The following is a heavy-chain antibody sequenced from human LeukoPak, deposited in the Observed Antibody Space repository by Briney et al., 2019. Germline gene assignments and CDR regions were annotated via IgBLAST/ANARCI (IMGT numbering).Heavy chain of an antibody. CDR3: AKGXYXMDV. Sequence: EWVAXIXYDGSNKYYAPXVKRRFAISRDNSKNTLYLQMNSLRAEDTAVYYCAKGXYXMDVWGQGXXXXVSS. V-gene: IGHV3-30-3*02. CDR2: IXYDGSNK. J-gene: IGHJ6*02.